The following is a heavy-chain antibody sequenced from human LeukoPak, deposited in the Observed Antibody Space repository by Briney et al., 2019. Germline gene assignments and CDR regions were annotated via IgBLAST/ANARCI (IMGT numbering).Heavy chain of an antibody. CDR1: RFTVSSNY. CDR3: ARVTDLGMDV. J-gene: IGHJ6*04. CDR2: IYSGGST. V-gene: IGHV3-53*01. Sequence: GGSLRLSCAASRFTVSSNYMSWVSQAQGKGLEWVSVIYSGGSTYYADSVKGRFTISRDNSKNTLYLQMNSLRAEDTAVYYCARVTDLGMDVWGKGTTVTVSS. D-gene: IGHD7-27*01.